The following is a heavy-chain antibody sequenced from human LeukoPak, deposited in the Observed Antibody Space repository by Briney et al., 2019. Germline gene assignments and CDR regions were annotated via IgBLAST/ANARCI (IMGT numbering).Heavy chain of an antibody. V-gene: IGHV1-69*04. D-gene: IGHD3-9*01. CDR2: IIPILGIA. J-gene: IGHJ5*02. CDR1: GGTFSSYA. CDR3: ARDRDDILTGYWFDP. Sequence: SVKVSCKASGGTFSSYAISWVRQAPGQGLEWMGRIIPILGIANYAQKFQGRVTITADESTSTAYMELSSLRSEDTAVYYCARDRDDILTGYWFDPWGQGTLVTVSS.